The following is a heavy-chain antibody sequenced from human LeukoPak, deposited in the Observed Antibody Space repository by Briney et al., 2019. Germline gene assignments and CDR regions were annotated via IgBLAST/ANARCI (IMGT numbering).Heavy chain of an antibody. V-gene: IGHV4-61*02. CDR1: GGSISSGSYY. Sequence: SETLSLTCTVSGGSISSGSYYWSWIRQPAGKGLEWIGRIYTSGSTNYNPSLKSRVTISVDTSKNQFSLKLSSVNAADTGVYYCARDRTGYYDSSGYPLDAFDIWGQGAMVTVSS. J-gene: IGHJ3*02. CDR3: ARDRTGYYDSSGYPLDAFDI. D-gene: IGHD3-22*01. CDR2: IYTSGST.